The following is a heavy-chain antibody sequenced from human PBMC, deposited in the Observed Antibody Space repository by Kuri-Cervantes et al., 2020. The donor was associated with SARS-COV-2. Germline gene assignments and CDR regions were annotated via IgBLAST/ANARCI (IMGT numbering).Heavy chain of an antibody. D-gene: IGHD3-10*01. CDR3: ARGSYGSGSYWYYYYGMDV. CDR2: IIPIFGTA. CDR1: GYTFTSYG. J-gene: IGHJ6*02. Sequence: SVKASCKASGYTFTSYGISWVRQAPGQGLEWMGGIIPIFGTANYAQKFQGRVTITADESTSTAYMELSSLRSEDTAVYYCARGSYGSGSYWYYYYGMDVWGQGTTVTVSS. V-gene: IGHV1-69*13.